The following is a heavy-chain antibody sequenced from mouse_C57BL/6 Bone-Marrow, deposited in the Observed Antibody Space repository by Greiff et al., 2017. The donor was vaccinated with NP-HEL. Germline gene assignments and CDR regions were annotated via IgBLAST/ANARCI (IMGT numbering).Heavy chain of an antibody. CDR3: ARRGTTVVDGAMDY. CDR1: GFTFSDYY. D-gene: IGHD1-1*01. CDR2: ISNGGGSP. V-gene: IGHV5-12*01. Sequence: DVMLVESGGGLVQPGGSLKLSCAASGFTFSDYYMYWVRQTPEKRLEWVAYISNGGGSPYYPDTVKGRFPISRDNAKNTLYLQMSRLKSEDTAMYYGARRGTTVVDGAMDYWGQGTSVTVSS. J-gene: IGHJ4*01.